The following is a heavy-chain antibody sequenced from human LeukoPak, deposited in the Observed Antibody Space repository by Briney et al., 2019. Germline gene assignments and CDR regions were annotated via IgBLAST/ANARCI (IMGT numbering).Heavy chain of an antibody. CDR3: ARDRGGQQLVGSNYYYYYMDV. CDR2: IYYSGST. CDR1: GGSISSYY. V-gene: IGHV4-59*01. J-gene: IGHJ6*03. D-gene: IGHD6-13*01. Sequence: PSGALSLTCTVSGGSISSYYWSWIRQPPGKGLEWMGYIYYSGSTNYNPSPKSRVTISVDTSKNQSSMKLSSVTAADTAVYCARDRGGQQLVGSNYYYYYMDVWGKGTTVTISS.